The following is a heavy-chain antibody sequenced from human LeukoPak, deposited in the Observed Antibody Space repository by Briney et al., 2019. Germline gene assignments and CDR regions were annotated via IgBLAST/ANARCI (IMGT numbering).Heavy chain of an antibody. V-gene: IGHV4-4*08. Sequence: PSETLSLTCTVSGGSISSYYWSWIRQPPGKGLEWIGRIYTSESTNYNPSLKSRVTISVDTSKNQFSLKLSSVTAADTAVYYCARGMGVTTPGYWFDPWGQGTLVTVSS. CDR3: ARGMGVTTPGYWFDP. CDR2: IYTSEST. CDR1: GGSISSYY. D-gene: IGHD4-17*01. J-gene: IGHJ5*02.